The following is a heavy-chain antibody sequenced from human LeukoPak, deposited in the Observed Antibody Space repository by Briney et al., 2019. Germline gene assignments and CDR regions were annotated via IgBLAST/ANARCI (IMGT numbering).Heavy chain of an antibody. CDR1: GGSFSGYY. V-gene: IGHV4-34*01. J-gene: IGHJ6*03. CDR2: INHSGST. Sequence: PSETLSLTCAVYGGSFSGYYWSWIRQPPGKGLEWIGEINHSGSTNYNPSLKSRVTISVDTSKNQFSLKLSPVTAADTAVYYCARVDRGVIPYYYYMDVWGKGTTVTVSS. CDR3: ARVDRGVIPYYYYMDV. D-gene: IGHD3-10*01.